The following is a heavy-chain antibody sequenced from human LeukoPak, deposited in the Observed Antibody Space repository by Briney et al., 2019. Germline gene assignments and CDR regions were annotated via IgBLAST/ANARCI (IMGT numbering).Heavy chain of an antibody. V-gene: IGHV4-39*01. CDR2: IYYSGST. CDR1: GGSISSSRYY. D-gene: IGHD6-6*01. J-gene: IGHJ5*02. CDR3: ARRDIAARLNWFDP. Sequence: SETLSLTCTVSGGSISSSRYYWGWIRQPPGKGLEWIGNIYYSGSTYYNPSLKSRVTISLDTSKNQFTLKLSSVTAADTAVYYCARRDIAARLNWFDPWGQGTLVTVSS.